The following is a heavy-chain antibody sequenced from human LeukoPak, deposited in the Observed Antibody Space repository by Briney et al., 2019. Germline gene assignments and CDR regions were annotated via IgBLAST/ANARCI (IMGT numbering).Heavy chain of an antibody. V-gene: IGHV3-74*01. D-gene: IGHD3-3*01. J-gene: IGHJ4*02. CDR3: ARDSVEWYIFDY. Sequence: GRSLRLSCAAAGLTFSSYWMHWVRQAPGKGPGWVARTNRDVSSTAYADSVKGRFTISKDNAKNTLYLLMNSLRAEDTAVYYCARDSVEWYIFDYWGQGTLVTVSS. CDR2: TNRDVSST. CDR1: GLTFSSYW.